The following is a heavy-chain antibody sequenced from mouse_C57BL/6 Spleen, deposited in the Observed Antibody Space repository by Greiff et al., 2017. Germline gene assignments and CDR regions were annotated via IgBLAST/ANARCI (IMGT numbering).Heavy chain of an antibody. V-gene: IGHV5-16*01. CDR3: ARDKEAQAPFYAMDY. Sequence: EVMLVESEGGLVQPGSSMKLSCTASGFTFSDYYMAWVRQVPEKGLEWVANINYDGSSTYYLDSLKSRFIISRDNAKNILYLQMSSLKSEDTATYYCARDKEAQAPFYAMDYWGQGTSVTVSS. CDR1: GFTFSDYY. J-gene: IGHJ4*01. CDR2: INYDGSST. D-gene: IGHD3-2*02.